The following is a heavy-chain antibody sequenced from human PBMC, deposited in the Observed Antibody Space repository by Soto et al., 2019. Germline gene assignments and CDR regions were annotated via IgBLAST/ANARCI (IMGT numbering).Heavy chain of an antibody. CDR3: AKDWYNYGEFDY. V-gene: IGHV3-30*18. J-gene: IGHJ4*02. CDR2: ISYDGSKK. D-gene: IGHD1-1*01. CDR1: GGTFSSYG. Sequence: QVQLVQSGAEVKKPGSSVKVSCKASGGTFSSYGMHWVRQAPGKGLEWVAVISYDGSKKYYADSVKGRFTISRDNSKNTLYLQMNSLKVEDTAVYYCAKDWYNYGEFDYWGQGTLVTVSS.